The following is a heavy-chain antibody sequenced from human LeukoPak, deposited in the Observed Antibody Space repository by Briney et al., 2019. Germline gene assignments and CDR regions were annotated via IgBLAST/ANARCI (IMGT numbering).Heavy chain of an antibody. D-gene: IGHD1-26*01. V-gene: IGHV4-34*01. CDR3: ASGGSYNAFDI. CDR1: GGSFSGYY. J-gene: IGHJ3*02. Sequence: SETLSLTCAVYGGSFSGYYWSWIRQPPGKGLEWIGEINHSGSTNYNPSLKSRVTTSVDTSKNQFSLKLSSVTAADTAVYYCASGGSYNAFDIWGQGTMVTVSS. CDR2: INHSGST.